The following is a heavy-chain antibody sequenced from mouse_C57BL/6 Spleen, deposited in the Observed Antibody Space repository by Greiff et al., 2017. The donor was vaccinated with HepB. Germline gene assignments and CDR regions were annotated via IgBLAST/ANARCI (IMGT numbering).Heavy chain of an antibody. J-gene: IGHJ3*01. CDR1: GYAFSSSW. Sequence: QVQLQQSGPELVKPGASVKISCKASGYAFSSSWMNWVKQRPGKGLEWIGRIYPGDGDTNYNGKFKGKATLTADKSSSTAYMQLSSLTSEDSAIYYCATRGEVVFAYWGQGTLVTVSA. CDR2: IYPGDGDT. V-gene: IGHV1-82*01. CDR3: ATRGEVVFAY. D-gene: IGHD1-1*02.